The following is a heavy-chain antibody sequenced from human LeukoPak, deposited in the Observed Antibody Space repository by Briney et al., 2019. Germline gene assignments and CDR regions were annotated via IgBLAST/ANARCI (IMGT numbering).Heavy chain of an antibody. CDR3: ARLVAAGPYYYNYMDV. D-gene: IGHD6-13*01. V-gene: IGHV3-7*01. CDR2: INQDGSEK. Sequence: QPGGSLRLSCAAPGFIFSTYWMNWVRQAPGKGLEWVANINQDGSEKYYVDSVKGRFTISRDNAKNSLYLQMNSLRAEDTAVYYCARLVAAGPYYYNYMDVWGKGTTVTVSS. J-gene: IGHJ6*03. CDR1: GFIFSTYW.